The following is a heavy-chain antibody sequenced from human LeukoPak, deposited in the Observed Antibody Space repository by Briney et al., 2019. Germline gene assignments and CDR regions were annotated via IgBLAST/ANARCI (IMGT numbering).Heavy chain of an antibody. CDR2: INPNSGGT. D-gene: IGHD2-2*01. V-gene: IGHV1-2*02. Sequence: ASVKVSCKASGYTFTGYYMHWVRQAPGQGLEGMAWINPNSGGTYYAQNFHDRITVTRDTSISTAYMELSRLRSDDTAIYYCARANALYCSSTSCLFDYWGQGTLVTVSS. CDR1: GYTFTGYY. CDR3: ARANALYCSSTSCLFDY. J-gene: IGHJ4*02.